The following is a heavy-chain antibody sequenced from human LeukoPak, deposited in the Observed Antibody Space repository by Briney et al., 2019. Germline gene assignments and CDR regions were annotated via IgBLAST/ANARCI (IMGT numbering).Heavy chain of an antibody. CDR1: GGSISSSSYY. CDR3: ARERFFYTYYYDSPRLQRSTQMELDY. CDR2: IYYSGST. J-gene: IGHJ4*02. V-gene: IGHV4-39*07. D-gene: IGHD3-22*01. Sequence: SETLSLTCTVSGGSISSSSYYWGWIRQPPGKGLEWIGSIYYSGSTYYNPSLKSRVTISVDTSKNQFSLKLSSVTAADTAVYYCARERFFYTYYYDSPRLQRSTQMELDYWGQGTLVTVSS.